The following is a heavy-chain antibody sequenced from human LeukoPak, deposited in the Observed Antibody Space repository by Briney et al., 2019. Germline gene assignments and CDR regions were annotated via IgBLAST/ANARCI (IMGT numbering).Heavy chain of an antibody. V-gene: IGHV3-9*01. Sequence: PGRSLRLSCAASGFTFDDYAMHWVRQAPGKGLEWVSGISWNSGSIGYADSVKGRFTISRDNAKNSLYLQMNSLRAEDTALYYCAKDTSSGVAGSLIPLDVWGQGTTVTVSS. CDR3: AKDTSSGVAGSLIPLDV. CDR2: ISWNSGSI. CDR1: GFTFDDYA. D-gene: IGHD2-15*01. J-gene: IGHJ6*02.